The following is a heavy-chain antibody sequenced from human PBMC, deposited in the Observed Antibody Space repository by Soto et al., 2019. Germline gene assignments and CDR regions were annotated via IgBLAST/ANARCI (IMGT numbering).Heavy chain of an antibody. Sequence: SVKVSCKASGSGFISSGIQWVRQAHGQRLEWIGWIVVASGQTNYAQNFRGRVAITRDTSTATAYIELTGLTSEDTAVYFCSADRGEIGGGWWVWGQGTTVTV. V-gene: IGHV1-58*02. CDR2: IVVASGQT. CDR1: GSGFISSG. D-gene: IGHD2-15*01. J-gene: IGHJ6*02. CDR3: SADRGEIGGGWWV.